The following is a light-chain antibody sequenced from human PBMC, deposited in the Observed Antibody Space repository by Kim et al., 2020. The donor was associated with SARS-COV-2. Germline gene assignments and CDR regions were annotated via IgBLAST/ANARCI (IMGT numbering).Light chain of an antibody. CDR3: QVWDNSRVHLV. CDR1: NIGVKS. V-gene: IGLV3-21*04. Sequence: GQTDGITGGGNNIGVKSMHWYQQRPGQDPVVVIHYDSHRPSGIPERFSGSNSGNTATLTITGVEAGDEADYYCQVWDNSRVHLVFGGGTQLTVL. CDR2: YDS. J-gene: IGLJ2*01.